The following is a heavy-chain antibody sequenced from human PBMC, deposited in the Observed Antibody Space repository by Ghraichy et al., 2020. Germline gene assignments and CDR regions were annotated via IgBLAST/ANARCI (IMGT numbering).Heavy chain of an antibody. Sequence: SETLSLTCAVYGGSFSGYYWSWIRQPPGKGLEWIGEINHSGSTNYNPSLKSRVTISVDTSKNQFSLKLSSVTAADTAVYYCARGKQPYFQHWGQGTLVTVSS. J-gene: IGHJ1*01. D-gene: IGHD1/OR15-1a*01. CDR1: GGSFSGYY. V-gene: IGHV4-34*01. CDR3: ARGKQPYFQH. CDR2: INHSGST.